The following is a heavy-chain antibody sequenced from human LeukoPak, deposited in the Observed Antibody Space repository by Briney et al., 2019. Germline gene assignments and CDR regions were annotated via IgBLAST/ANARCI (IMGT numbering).Heavy chain of an antibody. Sequence: GGSLRLSCAASGFTFSSYAMSWVRQAPGKGLEWVSSISSSSSYIYYADSVKGRFTISRDNAKNSLYPQMNSLRAEDTAVYYCARGIEYSSSSDYWGQGTLVTVSS. J-gene: IGHJ4*02. CDR3: ARGIEYSSSSDY. CDR1: GFTFSSYA. D-gene: IGHD6-6*01. V-gene: IGHV3-21*01. CDR2: ISSSSSYI.